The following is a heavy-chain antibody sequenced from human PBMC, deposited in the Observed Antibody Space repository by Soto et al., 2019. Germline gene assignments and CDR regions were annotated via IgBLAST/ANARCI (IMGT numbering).Heavy chain of an antibody. CDR2: IKSITDGGTT. V-gene: IGHV3-15*01. Sequence: AGSRRLSCAGSGFNFSSYAMTWVRQAPGKWLYWVGRIKSITDGGTTDYAAPVKGRFTISRDDSKDTLYLQMNNLRTEDTAVYHCTTDSADIVVVPATFGMDVWGQGTTVTVSS. CDR3: TTDSADIVVVPATFGMDV. J-gene: IGHJ6*02. CDR1: GFNFSSYA. D-gene: IGHD2-2*01.